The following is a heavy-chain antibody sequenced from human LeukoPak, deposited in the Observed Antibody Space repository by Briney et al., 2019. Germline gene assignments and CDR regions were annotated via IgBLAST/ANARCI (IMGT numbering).Heavy chain of an antibody. Sequence: PSETLSLTCTVSGGSISSYYWSWIRQPPGKGLEWIGYIYYSGSTNYNPSLKSRVTISVDTSKNQFSLKLSSVTAADTAVYYCARQRVVVTGSAFDIWGQGTMVTVSS. CDR3: ARQRVVVTGSAFDI. CDR1: GGSISSYY. CDR2: IYYSGST. D-gene: IGHD2-21*02. V-gene: IGHV4-59*08. J-gene: IGHJ3*02.